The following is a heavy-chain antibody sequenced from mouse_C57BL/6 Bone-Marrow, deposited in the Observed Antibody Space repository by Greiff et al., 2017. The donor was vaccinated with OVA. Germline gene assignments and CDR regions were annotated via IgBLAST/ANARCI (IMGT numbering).Heavy chain of an antibody. D-gene: IGHD2-4*01. CDR3: ARMRLRRNYYAMDY. V-gene: IGHV1-76*01. J-gene: IGHJ4*01. CDR2: IYPGSGNT. Sequence: QVQLQQSGAELVRPGASVKLSCKASGYTFTDYYINWVKQRPGQGLEWIARIYPGSGNTYYNEKFKGKATLTAEKSSSTAYMQLSSLTSEDSAVYFCARMRLRRNYYAMDYWGQGTSVTVSS. CDR1: GYTFTDYY.